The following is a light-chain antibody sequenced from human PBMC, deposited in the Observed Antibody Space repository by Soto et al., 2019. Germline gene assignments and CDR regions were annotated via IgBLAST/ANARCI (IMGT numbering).Light chain of an antibody. CDR1: SSDVCGYNY. CDR2: DVS. CDR3: CSYAGSPRYV. Sequence: QSVLTQPRSVSGSPGQSVTISCTGTSSDVCGYNYVSWYQQHPGKAPKVMIYDVSERPSGVPDRFSGSKSGNTASLTISGLQAEDEADYYCCSYAGSPRYVFGTGTKLTVL. V-gene: IGLV2-11*01. J-gene: IGLJ1*01.